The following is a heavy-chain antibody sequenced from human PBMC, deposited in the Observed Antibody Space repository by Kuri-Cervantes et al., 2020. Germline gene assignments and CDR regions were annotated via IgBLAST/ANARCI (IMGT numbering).Heavy chain of an antibody. CDR2: NFWVGNE. CDR3: ARVYWTYLFDP. V-gene: IGHV2-5*02. J-gene: IGHJ5*02. CDR1: GFSLNTPGVG. Sequence: SGPTLVKPTQTLTLTCTFSGFSLNTPGVGVAWIRQPPGKALEWLAINFWVGNERYSPSLKSRLTITQDTSKNQVVLTMTNMDPADTGTYYCARVYWTYLFDPWGQGTLVTVSS. D-gene: IGHD3/OR15-3a*01.